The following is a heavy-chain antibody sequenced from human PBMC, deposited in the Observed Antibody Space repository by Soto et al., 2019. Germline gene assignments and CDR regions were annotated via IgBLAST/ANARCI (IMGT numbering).Heavy chain of an antibody. J-gene: IGHJ4*02. CDR1: GFTFSSYW. CDR2: IKQDGSEK. D-gene: IGHD3-16*02. CDR3: ARDGPGPYVWGSYRSGYYFDY. V-gene: IGHV3-7*05. Sequence: GGSLRLSCAASGFTFSSYWMSWVRQAPGKGLEWVANIKQDGSEKYYVDSVKGRFTISRDNAKNSLYLQMNSLRAEDTAVYYCARDGPGPYVWGSYRSGYYFDYWGQGTLVTVSS.